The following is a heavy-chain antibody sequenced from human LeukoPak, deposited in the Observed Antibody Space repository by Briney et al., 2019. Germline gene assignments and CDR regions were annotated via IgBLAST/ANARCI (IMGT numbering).Heavy chain of an antibody. CDR3: ARGGFRAAAGTALWY. J-gene: IGHJ4*02. D-gene: IGHD6-13*01. V-gene: IGHV4-34*01. CDR2: INHSGST. CDR1: GGSFSGYC. Sequence: SETLSLTCAVYGGSFSGYCWSWIRQPPGKGLEWIGEINHSGSTNYNPSLKSRVTIPIDTSKNQFSLKLNSVTAADTAVYFCARGGFRAAAGTALWYWGQGTLVTVSS.